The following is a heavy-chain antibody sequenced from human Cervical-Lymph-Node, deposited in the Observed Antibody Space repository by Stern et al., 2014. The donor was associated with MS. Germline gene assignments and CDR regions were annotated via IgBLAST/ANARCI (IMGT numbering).Heavy chain of an antibody. D-gene: IGHD3-10*01. CDR1: GYTPTTYY. Sequence: VQLVESGTEVEKSGASLKVSCQTSGYTPTTYYMHWVRQAPGQGLVWMGVINPSNGRTIYAQNLQGRVTMTRVMSTCTVNMELRNVRSEDTAFYYCALSFVGECLLWLDVGAQGTTVPVSS. J-gene: IGHJ6*02. V-gene: IGHV1-46*01. CDR2: INPSNGRT. CDR3: ALSFVGECLLWLDV.